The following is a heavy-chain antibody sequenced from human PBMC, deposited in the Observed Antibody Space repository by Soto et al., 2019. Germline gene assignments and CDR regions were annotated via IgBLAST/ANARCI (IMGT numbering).Heavy chain of an antibody. V-gene: IGHV4-34*01. D-gene: IGHD3-16*02. CDR1: GGSFSGYY. Sequence: SETLSLTCAVYGGSFSGYYWSWIRQPPGKGLEWIGEINHSGSTNYNPSLKSRVTISVDTSKNQFSLKLSSVTAADTAVYYCARGPRVWGSYRSLGYWGQGTLVT. J-gene: IGHJ4*02. CDR2: INHSGST. CDR3: ARGPRVWGSYRSLGY.